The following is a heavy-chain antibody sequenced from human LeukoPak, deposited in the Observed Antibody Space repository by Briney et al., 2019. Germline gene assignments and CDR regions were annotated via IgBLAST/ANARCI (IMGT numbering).Heavy chain of an antibody. J-gene: IGHJ3*01. Sequence: TGGSLRLSCAASGFTFDDYAMHWVRQAPGKGLEWVSGISWNSGSIGYADSVKGRLTISRDNAKNSLYLQMNSLRAEDTALYYCAKDNGLEWGQGTMVTVSS. D-gene: IGHD4-17*01. V-gene: IGHV3-9*01. CDR1: GFTFDDYA. CDR3: AKDNGLE. CDR2: ISWNSGSI.